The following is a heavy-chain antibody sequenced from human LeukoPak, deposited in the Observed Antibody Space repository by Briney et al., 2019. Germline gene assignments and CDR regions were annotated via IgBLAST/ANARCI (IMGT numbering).Heavy chain of an antibody. Sequence: SETLSLTCTVSGGSISSSSYYWGWIRQPPGKGLEWTGSIYYSGSTYYNPSLKSRVTISVDTSKNQFSLKLSSVTAADTAVYYCARATHQNYYDSSGYPHYFDYWGQGTLVTVSS. J-gene: IGHJ4*02. D-gene: IGHD3-22*01. V-gene: IGHV4-39*07. CDR2: IYYSGST. CDR3: ARATHQNYYDSSGYPHYFDY. CDR1: GGSISSSSYY.